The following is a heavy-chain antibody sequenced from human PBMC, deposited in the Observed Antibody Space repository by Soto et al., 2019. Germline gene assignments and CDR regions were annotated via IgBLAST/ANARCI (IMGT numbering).Heavy chain of an antibody. J-gene: IGHJ4*02. CDR2: IYTSGST. V-gene: IGHV4-4*07. CDR3: ARDRNTGYSGYDYSFDY. Sequence: SETLSLTCTVSGGSISSYYWSWIRQPAGKGLEWIGRIYTSGSTNYNPSLKSRVTMSVDTSKNQFSLKLSSVTAADTAVYYCARDRNTGYSGYDYSFDYWGQGTLVTVSS. CDR1: GGSISSYY. D-gene: IGHD5-12*01.